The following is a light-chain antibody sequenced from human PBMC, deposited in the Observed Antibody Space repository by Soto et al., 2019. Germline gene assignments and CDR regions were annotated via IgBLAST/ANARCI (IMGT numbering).Light chain of an antibody. CDR3: QQRSNWPGT. V-gene: IGKV3-11*01. Sequence: EIVMTQSPATLSVSPGERATLSCRASQSVSYNLAWYQHKPGQDPRLLIYGASTRATGIPARFSSSGSGTDFTLTISSLEPEDFAVYDCQQRSNWPGTFGQGTKVDIK. CDR1: QSVSYN. CDR2: GAS. J-gene: IGKJ1*01.